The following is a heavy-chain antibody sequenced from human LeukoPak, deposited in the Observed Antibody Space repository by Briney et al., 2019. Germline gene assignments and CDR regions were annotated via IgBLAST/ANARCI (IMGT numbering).Heavy chain of an antibody. V-gene: IGHV4-30-4*08. Sequence: PSQTLSLTCTVSGGSTSSGDYYWSWIRQPPGKGLEWIGYIYYSGSTYYNPSLKSRVTISVDTSKNQFSLKLSSVTAADTAVYYCARGRPYCSSTSCYPEYFQHWGQGTLVTVSS. D-gene: IGHD2-2*01. J-gene: IGHJ1*01. CDR3: ARGRPYCSSTSCYPEYFQH. CDR1: GGSTSSGDYY. CDR2: IYYSGST.